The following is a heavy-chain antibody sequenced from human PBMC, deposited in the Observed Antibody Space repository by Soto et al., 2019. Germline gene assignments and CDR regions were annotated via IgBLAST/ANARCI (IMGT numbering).Heavy chain of an antibody. D-gene: IGHD3-3*01. J-gene: IGHJ6*04. CDR3: ARLVLARVGYHDFWSGSETPTGLDV. Sequence: SETLSLTCTVLGGSISSYYWSWIRQPPGKGLEWIGYIYYSGSTNYNPSLKSRVTISVDTSKNQFSLKLSSVTAADTAVYYCARLVLARVGYHDFWSGSETPTGLDVWGKGTTVTVSS. CDR2: IYYSGST. V-gene: IGHV4-59*08. CDR1: GGSISSYY.